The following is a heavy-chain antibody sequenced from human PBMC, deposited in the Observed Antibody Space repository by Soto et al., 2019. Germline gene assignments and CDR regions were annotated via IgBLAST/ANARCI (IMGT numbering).Heavy chain of an antibody. CDR1: GFTLSSYS. CDR3: ARDISSSETDYYYYGMDV. J-gene: IGHJ6*02. CDR2: ISSSSSTI. V-gene: IGHV3-48*02. Sequence: GGSLRLSCEASGFTLSSYSMNWARQAPGQGLEWVSYISSSSSTIYYADSVKGRFTISRDNAKNSLYLQMNSLRDEDTAVYYCARDISSSETDYYYYGMDVWGQGTTVTVSS. D-gene: IGHD6-6*01.